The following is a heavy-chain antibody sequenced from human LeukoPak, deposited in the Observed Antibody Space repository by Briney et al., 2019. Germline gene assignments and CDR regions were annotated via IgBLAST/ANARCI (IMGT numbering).Heavy chain of an antibody. CDR3: ARDSDLTGYFSRFYYGLVV. D-gene: IGHD3-9*01. V-gene: IGHV4-4*02. Sequence: SETLSLTCAVSGHYITSNNWWSWVRQPPGKGLEWIGEVYHSGSTNYHPSLKSRVTITVDKSNNQFSLKLTSVTAADTAVYYCARDSDLTGYFSRFYYGLVVWGKGTTVTVSS. CDR1: GHYITSNNW. J-gene: IGHJ6*04. CDR2: VYHSGST.